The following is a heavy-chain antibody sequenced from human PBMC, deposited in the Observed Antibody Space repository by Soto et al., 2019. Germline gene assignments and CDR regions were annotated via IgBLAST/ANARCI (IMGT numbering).Heavy chain of an antibody. CDR1: GFTFSSYG. CDR3: ARDSGYDLIDY. V-gene: IGHV3-33*01. Sequence: PGGSLRLSCAASGFTFSSYGMHWVRQAPGKGLEWVAVIWYDGSNKYYADSVKGRFTISRDNSKNTLYLQMNSLRAEDTAVYYCARDSGYDLIDYWGQGTLVTVSS. J-gene: IGHJ4*02. CDR2: IWYDGSNK. D-gene: IGHD5-12*01.